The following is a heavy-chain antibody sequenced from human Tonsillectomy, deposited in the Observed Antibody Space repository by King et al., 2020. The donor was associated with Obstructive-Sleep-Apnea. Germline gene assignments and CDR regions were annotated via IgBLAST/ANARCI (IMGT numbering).Heavy chain of an antibody. CDR1: GFSVTSSY. Sequence: VQLVESGGGLVQPGGSLRLSCAASGFSVTSSYINWVRQAPGKGLEWVSVIYSSGTTHYADSLKGRFTISRHNSNNTVYLQMNSLRAEDTAVYYCARDRYDHGLDNSTLHYYGMDVWGQGTTVIV. J-gene: IGHJ6*02. CDR2: IYSSGTT. D-gene: IGHD3-16*01. V-gene: IGHV3-53*04. CDR3: ARDRYDHGLDNSTLHYYGMDV.